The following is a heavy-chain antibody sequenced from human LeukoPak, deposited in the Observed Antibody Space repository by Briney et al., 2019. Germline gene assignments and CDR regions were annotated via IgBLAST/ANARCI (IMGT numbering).Heavy chain of an antibody. V-gene: IGHV4-30-2*01. J-gene: IGHJ3*02. D-gene: IGHD6-13*01. Sequence: SETLSLTCAVSRGSVSSDGYSWRWIRQPPGKGLEWSGYIYHSGSTYYNPSLKSRVTISVDRSKNQFSLKLSSVTAADTAVYYCATSAMGSSWVNDAFHIWGQGTMVTVSS. CDR2: IYHSGST. CDR1: RGSVSSDGYS. CDR3: ATSAMGSSWVNDAFHI.